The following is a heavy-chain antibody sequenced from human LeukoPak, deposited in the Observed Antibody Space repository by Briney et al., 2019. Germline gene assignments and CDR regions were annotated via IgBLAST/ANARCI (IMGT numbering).Heavy chain of an antibody. V-gene: IGHV3-74*01. Sequence: PGGSLRLSCAASGFTFSTYWMHWVRHAPGKGLVWASRINPDGSSTSYADYVKGRFTISRDNAKNTLYLQMNSLRAEDTAVYYCTSDTFGEHDYWGQGTLVTVSS. D-gene: IGHD3-10*01. J-gene: IGHJ4*02. CDR3: TSDTFGEHDY. CDR2: INPDGSST. CDR1: GFTFSTYW.